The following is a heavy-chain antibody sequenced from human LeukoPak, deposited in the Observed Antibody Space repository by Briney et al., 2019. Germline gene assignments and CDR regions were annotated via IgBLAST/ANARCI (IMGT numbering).Heavy chain of an antibody. V-gene: IGHV1-2*02. CDR3: ARGDYYDSSGFRW. D-gene: IGHD3-22*01. J-gene: IGHJ4*02. CDR1: GYTFTDYY. CDR2: INPNSGDT. Sequence: ASVKVSCKASGYTFTDYYMHWVRQAPGQGLEWLGWINPNSGDTYYAQKFQGRVTMTRDTSISTAYMELSRLRSDDTAIYYCARGDYYDSSGFRWWGQETLVTVSS.